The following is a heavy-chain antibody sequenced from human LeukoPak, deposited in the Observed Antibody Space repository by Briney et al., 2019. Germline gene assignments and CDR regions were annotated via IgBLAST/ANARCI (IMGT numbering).Heavy chain of an antibody. D-gene: IGHD3-22*01. V-gene: IGHV4-39*01. CDR2: IYYSGST. CDR3: ARSWQRSGYLNWFDP. CDR1: GGSISSSSYY. Sequence: SETLSLTCTVSGGSISSSSYYWGWIRQPPGKGLEWIGSIYYSGSTYYNPSLKSRVTISVDTSKNQFSLKLGSVTAADTAVYYCARSWQRSGYLNWFDPWGQGTLVTVSS. J-gene: IGHJ5*02.